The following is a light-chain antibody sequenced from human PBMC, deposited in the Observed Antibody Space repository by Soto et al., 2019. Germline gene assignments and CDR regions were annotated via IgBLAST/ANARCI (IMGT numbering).Light chain of an antibody. V-gene: IGLV2-14*03. J-gene: IGLJ2*01. CDR3: SSYTTSSTLV. CDR2: DVS. CDR1: SSDVGTY. Sequence: QSALTQPASVSASPGQSITISCTGTSSDVGTYVSWYQHHPGKAPKLMIYDVSNRPSGVSNRFSGSKSGNTASLIISGLQTEDEADYYCSSYTTSSTLVFGGGTQLTVL.